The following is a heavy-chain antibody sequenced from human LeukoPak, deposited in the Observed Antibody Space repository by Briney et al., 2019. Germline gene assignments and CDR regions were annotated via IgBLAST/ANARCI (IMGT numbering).Heavy chain of an antibody. CDR3: ARDGGLRGHYGMDV. V-gene: IGHV3-21*01. CDR2: ISSSSSYI. CDR1: GFTFSSYS. D-gene: IGHD5-12*01. J-gene: IGHJ6*02. Sequence: GGSLRLSCAASGFTFSSYSMNWVRQAPGKGLEWVSSISSSSSYIYYADSVKGRFTISRDNAKNSLYLQMNSLRAEDTAVYYCARDGGLRGHYGMDVWGQGTTVTVSS.